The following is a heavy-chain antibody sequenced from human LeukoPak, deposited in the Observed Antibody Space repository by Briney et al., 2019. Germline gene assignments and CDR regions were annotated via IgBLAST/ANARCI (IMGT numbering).Heavy chain of an antibody. CDR1: GFTFSSYG. CDR3: AKEVGGPGGYVDY. J-gene: IGHJ4*02. D-gene: IGHD3-16*01. V-gene: IGHV3-30*18. CDR2: ISYDGSNK. Sequence: GGSLRLSCAASGFTFSSYGMHWVRQAPGKGLEWVAVISYDGSNKYYADSVKGRFTISRDNSKNTLYLQMNSLRAEDTAVYYCAKEVGGPGGYVDYWGQGTLVTVSS.